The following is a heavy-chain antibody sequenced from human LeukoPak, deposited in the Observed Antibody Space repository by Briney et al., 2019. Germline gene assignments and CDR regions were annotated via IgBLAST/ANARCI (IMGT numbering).Heavy chain of an antibody. CDR3: ARDLGHTGYDLYDY. Sequence: GGSLRLSCAVSGINFRGYWMAWVRQAPGKGLEWVANMKQDGSEKYYVDSVKGRFTISRDYAKNSLYLEMNSLRVEDTAVYYCARDLGHTGYDLYDYWGQGTLVTVSS. CDR1: GINFRGYW. V-gene: IGHV3-7*01. CDR2: MKQDGSEK. J-gene: IGHJ4*02. D-gene: IGHD5-12*01.